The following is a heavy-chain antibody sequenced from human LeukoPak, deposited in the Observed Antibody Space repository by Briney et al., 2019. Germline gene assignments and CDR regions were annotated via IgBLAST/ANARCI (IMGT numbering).Heavy chain of an antibody. CDR1: GFTFTTYG. CDR3: VRDPYEAY. CDR2: IWYDGSNI. Sequence: GGSLRLSCAVFGFTFTTYGMHWVRQAPGKGLEWVAVIWYDGSNIYYADSVKGRFTISRDNSKNTLYLQMNSLRAEDTAVYYCVRDPYEAYWGQGTLVTVSS. V-gene: IGHV3-33*01. D-gene: IGHD5-12*01. J-gene: IGHJ4*02.